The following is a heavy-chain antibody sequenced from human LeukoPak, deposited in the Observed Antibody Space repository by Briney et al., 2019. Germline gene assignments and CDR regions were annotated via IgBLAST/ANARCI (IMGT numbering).Heavy chain of an antibody. D-gene: IGHD3-10*01. Sequence: ASAKVSCKASGYTFTNYGISWVRQAPGQGLEWMGWISTYNGNTNYAQKPQGRVTMTTDTSTSTAYMELRSLRSDDTAVYYCARVLWFGESGTYYFDYWGQGTLVTVSS. CDR3: ARVLWFGESGTYYFDY. CDR2: ISTYNGNT. CDR1: GYTFTNYG. J-gene: IGHJ4*02. V-gene: IGHV1-18*04.